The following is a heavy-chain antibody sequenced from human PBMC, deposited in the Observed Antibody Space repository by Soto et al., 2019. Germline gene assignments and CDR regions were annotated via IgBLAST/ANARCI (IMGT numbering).Heavy chain of an antibody. V-gene: IGHV1-69*06. Sequence: GDSVQVSCKASGGTFSSYAISWVRQAPGQGLEWMGGIIPIFGTANYAQKFQGRVTITADKSTSTAYMELSSLRSEDTAVYYCARVEVTSGRYPTNYYGRDAWGQGRTVTVS. CDR2: IIPIFGTA. J-gene: IGHJ6*02. CDR1: GGTFSSYA. D-gene: IGHD1-26*01. CDR3: ARVEVTSGRYPTNYYGRDA.